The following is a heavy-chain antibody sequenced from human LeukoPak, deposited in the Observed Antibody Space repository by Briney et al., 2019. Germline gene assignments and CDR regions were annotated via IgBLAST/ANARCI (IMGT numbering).Heavy chain of an antibody. Sequence: SESLSLTCTVSGGSISSSSYYWGWIRQPPGKGLEWSGSIFYSGSTNYNPSLKSRVTMSVDTSKNQFSLKLSSVTAADTAVYYCARLSQDSSGYFAFWGQGTLVTVSS. CDR2: IFYSGST. CDR1: GGSISSSSYY. CDR3: ARLSQDSSGYFAF. J-gene: IGHJ4*02. D-gene: IGHD3-22*01. V-gene: IGHV4-39*01.